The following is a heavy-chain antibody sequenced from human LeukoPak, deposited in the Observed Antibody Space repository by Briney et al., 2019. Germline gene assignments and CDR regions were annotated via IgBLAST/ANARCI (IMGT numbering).Heavy chain of an antibody. V-gene: IGHV4-34*01. J-gene: IGHJ6*03. D-gene: IGHD2-15*01. CDR3: ARWVVAADYFYYMDV. CDR2: INHSGST. Sequence: PSETLSLTCAVYGGSFSGYYWSWIRQPPGKGLEWIGEINHSGSTNYNPSLKSRVTISVDTSKNQFSLKLSSVTAADTAVYYCARWVVAADYFYYMDVWGKGTTVTASS. CDR1: GGSFSGYY.